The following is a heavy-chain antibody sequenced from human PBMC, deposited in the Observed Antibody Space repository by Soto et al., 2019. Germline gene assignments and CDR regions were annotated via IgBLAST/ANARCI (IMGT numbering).Heavy chain of an antibody. Sequence: SETLSLTCTVSGGSISGYYWSWIRQPPGKGLEWIGYFYYSGSTDSNPSLKSRVTISVDTSKNQFSLKLSSVTAADTAVYYCARQSTIYRKSLDYWGQVTLVTVPS. CDR3: ARQSTIYRKSLDY. V-gene: IGHV4-59*08. CDR1: GGSISGYY. J-gene: IGHJ4*02. CDR2: FYYSGST. D-gene: IGHD2-2*01.